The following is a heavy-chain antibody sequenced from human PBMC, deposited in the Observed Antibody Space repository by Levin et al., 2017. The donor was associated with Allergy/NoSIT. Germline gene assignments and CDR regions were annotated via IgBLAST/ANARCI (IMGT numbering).Heavy chain of an antibody. CDR3: ARDREGATDY. D-gene: IGHD1-26*01. V-gene: IGHV3-21*01. J-gene: IGHJ4*02. CDR1: GFTFSSYS. Sequence: ETLSLTCAASGFTFSSYSMNWVRQAPGKGLEWVSSISSSSSYIYYADSVKGRFTISRDNAKNSLYLQMNSLRAEDTAVYYCARDREGATDYWGQGTLVTVSS. CDR2: ISSSSSYI.